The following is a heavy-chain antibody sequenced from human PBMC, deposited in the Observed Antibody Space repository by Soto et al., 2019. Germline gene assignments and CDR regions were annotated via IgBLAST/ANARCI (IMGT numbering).Heavy chain of an antibody. D-gene: IGHD4-17*01. CDR2: IYYSGST. CDR1: GGSISSSSYY. J-gene: IGHJ4*02. CDR3: MSTVTTYYFDY. Sequence: QLQLQESGPGLVKPSETLSLTCTVSGGSISSSSYYWGWIRQPPGKGLEWIGSIYYSGSTYYNPSPKGRVNITVGTAKDQVSLELSSVTAAGPAVYYCMSTVTTYYFDYWGQGTLVTVSS. V-gene: IGHV4-39*01.